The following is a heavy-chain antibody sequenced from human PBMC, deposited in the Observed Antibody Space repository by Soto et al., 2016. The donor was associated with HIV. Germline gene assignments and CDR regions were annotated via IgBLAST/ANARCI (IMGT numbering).Heavy chain of an antibody. D-gene: IGHD3-10*01. CDR2: IYSGGST. J-gene: IGHJ3*02. CDR3: ARNIITMVRGVIIGCAFDI. V-gene: IGHV3-53*02. CDR1: GFTVSSNY. Sequence: EVQLVETGGGLIQPGGSLRLSCAASGFTVSSNYMSWVRQAPGKGLEWVSVIYSGGSTYYADSVKGRFTISRDNSKNTLYLQMNSLRAEDTAVYYCARNIITMVRGVIIGCAFDIWGQGTMVTVSS.